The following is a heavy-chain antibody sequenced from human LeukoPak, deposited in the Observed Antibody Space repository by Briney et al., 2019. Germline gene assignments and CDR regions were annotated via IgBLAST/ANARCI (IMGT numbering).Heavy chain of an antibody. CDR1: GFTFSSYG. J-gene: IGHJ4*02. Sequence: EGSLRLSCAASGFTFSSYGMHWVRQAPGKGLEWVAAISYDGTNKHYADSVKGRFTISRDNSKNMLYLQMNSLRAEDTALYYCAETGPTDFWGQGTLVTASS. V-gene: IGHV3-30*03. CDR2: ISYDGTNK. CDR3: AETGPTDF. D-gene: IGHD3-9*01.